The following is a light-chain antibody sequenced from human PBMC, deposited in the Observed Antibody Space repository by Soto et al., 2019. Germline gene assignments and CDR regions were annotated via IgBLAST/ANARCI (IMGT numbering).Light chain of an antibody. CDR1: NSDVGAYSY. J-gene: IGLJ1*01. Sequence: QPVLTQPASVSGSPGQSITISCTGTNSDVGAYSYVSWYQHHPGKAPKLMIYEVTKRPSGVPDRFSGSKSGNTASLTVSGLLAEDEADYYCASYAGSNKVFGTGTKLTVL. V-gene: IGLV2-8*01. CDR2: EVT. CDR3: ASYAGSNKV.